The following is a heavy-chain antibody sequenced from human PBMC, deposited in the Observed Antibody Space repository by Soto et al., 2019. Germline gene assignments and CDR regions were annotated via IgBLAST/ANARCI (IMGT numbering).Heavy chain of an antibody. CDR1: RFMFSSYW. D-gene: IGHD5-18*01. Sequence: GGSLRLSCAASRFMFSSYWMHWVRQAPGKGLVWVSRINSDGGTTTYADSVKGRFTISRDNAKNTLYLQMNSLRAEDTAVYYCARGSDYSYGYHYYGMDVWGQGTTVTVSS. CDR3: ARGSDYSYGYHYYGMDV. J-gene: IGHJ6*02. CDR2: INSDGGTT. V-gene: IGHV3-74*01.